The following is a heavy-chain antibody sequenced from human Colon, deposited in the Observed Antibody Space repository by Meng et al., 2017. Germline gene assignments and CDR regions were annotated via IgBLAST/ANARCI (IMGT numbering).Heavy chain of an antibody. J-gene: IGHJ4*02. CDR1: RHSILSGHF. CDR3: AADSRMVNFYH. Sequence: SETLSLTCDVSRHSILSGHFFGWIRQPPGKGLQWIGTIYHTGTTYYNPSLQSRVTISVDTSKNQFSLRLSSVTAADTAVYYCAADSRMVNFYHWGQGTLVTVSS. V-gene: IGHV4-38-2*01. CDR2: IYHTGTT. D-gene: IGHD5-18*01.